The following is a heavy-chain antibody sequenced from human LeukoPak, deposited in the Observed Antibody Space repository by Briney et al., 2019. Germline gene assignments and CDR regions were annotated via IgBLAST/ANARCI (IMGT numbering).Heavy chain of an antibody. V-gene: IGHV4-59*01. D-gene: IGHD4-17*01. CDR1: GGSISSYY. Sequence: KPSETLSLTCTVSGGSISSYYWSWIRQPPGKGLEWIGYIYYSGSTNCNPSLKSRVTISVDTSKNQFSLKLSSVTAADTAVYYCARVDYGDYYMDVWGKGTTVTVSS. CDR2: IYYSGST. J-gene: IGHJ6*03. CDR3: ARVDYGDYYMDV.